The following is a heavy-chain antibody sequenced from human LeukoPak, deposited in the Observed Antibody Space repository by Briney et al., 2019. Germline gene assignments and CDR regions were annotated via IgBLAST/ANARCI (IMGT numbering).Heavy chain of an antibody. V-gene: IGHV1-18*01. Sequence: GASVKVSCKASGYTFTSYGISWVRHAPGQGLEWMGWISAYNGDTNYAQKLQGRVTMTTDTSTSTAYMELRSLRSDDTAVYYCARGLQENLAWLQAFSAFDIWGQGTMVTVSS. CDR3: ARGLQENLAWLQAFSAFDI. D-gene: IGHD6-19*01. J-gene: IGHJ3*02. CDR2: ISAYNGDT. CDR1: GYTFTSYG.